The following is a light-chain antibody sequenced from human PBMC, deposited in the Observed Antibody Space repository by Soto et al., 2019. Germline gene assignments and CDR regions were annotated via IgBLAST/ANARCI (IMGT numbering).Light chain of an antibody. CDR1: RSDVGAYNY. CDR2: EVT. Sequence: QSVLTQPASVSGSPGQSITISCTGTRSDVGAYNYVSWYQHHPGKVPKLLIYEVTNRPSGVSDRFSGSKSGNTASLTISGLQAEDEADYYCSSKRDSSTLFVFGTGTKVTVL. CDR3: SSKRDSSTLFV. J-gene: IGLJ1*01. V-gene: IGLV2-14*01.